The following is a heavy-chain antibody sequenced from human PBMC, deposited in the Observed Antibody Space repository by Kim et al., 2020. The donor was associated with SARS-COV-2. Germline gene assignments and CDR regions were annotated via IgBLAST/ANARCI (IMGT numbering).Heavy chain of an antibody. J-gene: IGHJ6*02. V-gene: IGHV3-23*01. Sequence: GGSLRLSCAASGFTFSSYAMSWVRQAPGKGLEWVSAISGSGGSTYYADSVKGRFTISRDNAKNTLYLQMNSLRAEDTAVYYCAKGHGVYSRPNYDYYYGMDVWGQGTTVTVSS. CDR1: GFTFSSYA. D-gene: IGHD6-13*01. CDR3: AKGHGVYSRPNYDYYYGMDV. CDR2: ISGSGGST.